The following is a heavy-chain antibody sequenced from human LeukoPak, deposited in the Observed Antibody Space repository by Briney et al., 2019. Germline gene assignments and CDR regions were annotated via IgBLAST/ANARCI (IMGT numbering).Heavy chain of an antibody. CDR3: ARGRGFDP. J-gene: IGHJ5*02. V-gene: IGHV4-34*01. CDR1: GGSFSGYY. CDR2: INHSGST. Sequence: SETLSLTCAVYGGSFSGYYCSWIRQPPGKGMEWIGEINHSGSTNYNPSLKSRVTISVDTSKNQFSLKLSSVTAADTAVYYCARGRGFDPWGQGTLVTVSS.